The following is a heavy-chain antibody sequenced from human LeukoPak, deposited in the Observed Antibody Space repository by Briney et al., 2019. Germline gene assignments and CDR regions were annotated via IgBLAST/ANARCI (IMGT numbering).Heavy chain of an antibody. D-gene: IGHD6-19*01. J-gene: IGHJ4*02. Sequence: QTLSLTCVISGDSISSNTASWNWIRPSPSRGLEWLGRTYYMSRWYDDYADSVRSRITINPDTSKNEFSLHLTSVTPDDTAMYYCARTSGYSSLAFWGQGTPVTVSS. CDR2: TYYMSRWYD. CDR3: ARTSGYSSLAF. CDR1: GDSISSNTAS. V-gene: IGHV6-1*01.